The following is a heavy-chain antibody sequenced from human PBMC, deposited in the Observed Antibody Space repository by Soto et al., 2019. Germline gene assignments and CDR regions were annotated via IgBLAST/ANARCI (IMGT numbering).Heavy chain of an antibody. V-gene: IGHV1-69*02. J-gene: IGHJ4*02. Sequence: QVQLVQSGAEVKKPGSSVKVSCKASGGTLNSYTINWVRQAPGHGPEWLGRIIPVLGVANYAQTFQGRVTITADKSTSTVYMELTSLRSEDTAMYYCARSSVAAAGTLGNWGPGTLVTVSS. CDR3: ARSSVAAAGTLGN. CDR1: GGTLNSYT. D-gene: IGHD6-13*01. CDR2: IIPVLGVA.